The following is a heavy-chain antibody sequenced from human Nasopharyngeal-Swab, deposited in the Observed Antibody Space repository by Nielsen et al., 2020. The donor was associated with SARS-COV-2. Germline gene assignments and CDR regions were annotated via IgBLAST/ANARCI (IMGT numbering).Heavy chain of an antibody. J-gene: IGHJ6*02. CDR3: ARGGGGSGSYAMDV. D-gene: IGHD3-10*01. Sequence: SETLSLTCAVYGGSFSGYYWSWIRQPPGKGLEWIGEINHSGSTNYNPSLKSRVTISVDTSKNQFPLKLISVTAADTAAYYCARGGGGSGSYAMDVWGQGTTVTVSS. CDR2: INHSGST. CDR1: GGSFSGYY. V-gene: IGHV4-34*01.